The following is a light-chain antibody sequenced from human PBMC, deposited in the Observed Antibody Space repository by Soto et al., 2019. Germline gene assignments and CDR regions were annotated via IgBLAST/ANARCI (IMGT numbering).Light chain of an antibody. Sequence: EILLTQSPGTLSLSPGERATLSCRASQSVSSSYLSWYQLKPGQPPRLLIYGASSRATGIPDRFSGSGSGTDFTLTISRLEPEDFAVYYCQQYGYSFRAFGQGTKVEL. CDR2: GAS. CDR3: QQYGYSFRA. V-gene: IGKV3-20*01. J-gene: IGKJ1*01. CDR1: QSVSSSY.